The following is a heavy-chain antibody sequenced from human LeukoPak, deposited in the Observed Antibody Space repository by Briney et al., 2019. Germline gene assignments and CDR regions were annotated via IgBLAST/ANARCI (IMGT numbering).Heavy chain of an antibody. CDR2: ISGGGGST. CDR1: GFTFSSYA. CDR3: AVSKSGYSSGELDY. J-gene: IGHJ4*02. D-gene: IGHD3-22*01. V-gene: IGHV3-23*01. Sequence: GGSLRLSCAASGFTFSSYAMSWVRQAPGKGLEWVSAISGGGGSTYYADSVKARFTISRDNSTNTLYLHMNSLRAEDKAVYCCAVSKSGYSSGELDYWGQGTLVTVSS.